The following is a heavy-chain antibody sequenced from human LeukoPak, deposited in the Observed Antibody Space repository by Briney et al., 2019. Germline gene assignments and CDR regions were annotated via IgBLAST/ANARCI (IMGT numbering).Heavy chain of an antibody. Sequence: GGSLRLSCAASGFTSSSYAMSWVRQAPGKGLEWVSGISNSGDSTYYAASVKGRFTISRDNAKNTLNLQMDSLRAEDTALYYCAKAVTGSYLKWFDPWGQGTLVTVSS. D-gene: IGHD1-26*01. CDR3: AKAVTGSYLKWFDP. CDR1: GFTSSSYA. J-gene: IGHJ5*02. V-gene: IGHV3-23*01. CDR2: ISNSGDST.